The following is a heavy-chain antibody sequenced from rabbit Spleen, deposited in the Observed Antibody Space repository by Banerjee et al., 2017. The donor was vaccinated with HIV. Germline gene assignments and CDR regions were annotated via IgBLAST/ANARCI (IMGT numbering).Heavy chain of an antibody. CDR2: IDTGSSGFT. V-gene: IGHV1S45*01. Sequence: GELGGAGGGLGQPEGAPTLPPKASGFSLDNKHYICWGRPAPGKGLEWIACIDTGSSGFTYFATWAKGRFTCSKTSSTTVTLQMTRLTAADTATYFCARDTGTSFSTYGMDLWGPGTLVTVS. J-gene: IGHJ6*01. D-gene: IGHD7-1*01. CDR1: GFSLDNKHY. CDR3: ARDTGTSFSTYGMDL.